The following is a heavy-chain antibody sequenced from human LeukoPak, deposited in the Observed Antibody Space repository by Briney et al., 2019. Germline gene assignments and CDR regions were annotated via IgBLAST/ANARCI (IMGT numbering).Heavy chain of an antibody. CDR3: ARVRESSGSYPGPHFDY. D-gene: IGHD6-19*01. V-gene: IGHV1-69*13. CDR1: GYSFSYLD. J-gene: IGHJ4*02. CDR2: IIPIVGTA. Sequence: SVKVSCKSSGYSFSYLDINWLRQGPGQGLEWMGGIIPIVGTANYAQKFQGKVTITADEATSTAYMELSSLRSEDTAVYYCARVRESSGSYPGPHFDYWGQGTLVTVSS.